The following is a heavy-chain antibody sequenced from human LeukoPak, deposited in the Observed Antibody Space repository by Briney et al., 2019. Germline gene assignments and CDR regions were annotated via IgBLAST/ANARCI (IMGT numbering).Heavy chain of an antibody. Sequence: GGSLRLSCIASDFSFSDSWMTWVRKAPGKGLEWVASIKYDGREIQYVDSVKGRFTISRDNSKNTLYLQMNSLRAEDTAVYYCARDRVRYYYDSSGYYHFQHWGQGTLVTVSS. D-gene: IGHD3-22*01. J-gene: IGHJ1*01. CDR2: IKYDGREI. CDR3: ARDRVRYYYDSSGYYHFQH. V-gene: IGHV3-7*01. CDR1: DFSFSDSW.